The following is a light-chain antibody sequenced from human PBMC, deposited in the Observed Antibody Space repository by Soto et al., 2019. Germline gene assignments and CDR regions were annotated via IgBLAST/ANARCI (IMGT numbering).Light chain of an antibody. CDR2: DAS. Sequence: EIVLTQSPGTLSLSPWEIATLSCRASQSVSSYLAWYQQKPGQAPRLLIYDASNRATGIPARFSGSGSGTDFTLTISSLEPEDFAVYYCQQRSNWPITFGQGTRLEI. V-gene: IGKV3-11*01. CDR3: QQRSNWPIT. J-gene: IGKJ5*01. CDR1: QSVSSY.